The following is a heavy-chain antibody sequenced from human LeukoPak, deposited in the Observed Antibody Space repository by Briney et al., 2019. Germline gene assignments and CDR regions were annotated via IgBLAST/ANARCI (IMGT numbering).Heavy chain of an antibody. CDR1: GFTFSSHA. CDR2: VSGSGGYT. J-gene: IGHJ4*02. Sequence: GGSLRLSCAASGFTFSSHAMSWVRQAPGKGLEWVSSVSGSGGYTYYAGSVKGRFTISRDNSKNTLYLQMNSLGAEDTAIYYCAKDRPNYYDSSGHYYRRDGDYWGQGTLVTVSS. D-gene: IGHD3-22*01. V-gene: IGHV3-23*01. CDR3: AKDRPNYYDSSGHYYRRDGDY.